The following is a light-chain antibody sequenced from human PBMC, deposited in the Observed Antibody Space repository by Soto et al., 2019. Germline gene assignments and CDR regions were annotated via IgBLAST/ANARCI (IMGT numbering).Light chain of an antibody. Sequence: QSALTQPASVSGSPGQSITISCTGTSCDVGSYNHVYWYQQHPGKAPKLLIYEGSNRPSGVSNPFSGSKSGTTASLTISGLQAEAEYDYYCCAYARSCVVFGGGTKLTVL. CDR2: EGS. V-gene: IGLV2-23*01. J-gene: IGLJ2*01. CDR3: CAYARSCVV. CDR1: SCDVGSYNH.